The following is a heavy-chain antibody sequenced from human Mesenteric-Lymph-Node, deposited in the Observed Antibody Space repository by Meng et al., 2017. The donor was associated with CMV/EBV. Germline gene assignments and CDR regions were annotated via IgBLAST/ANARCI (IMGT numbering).Heavy chain of an antibody. Sequence: ASVPVSCKASEYTFPHYYLHWVRQATGQGLKWMGWVNPNSGNTGYAQKFQGTVTITRNTYISTAYLELSSVRSEDTAVYYCARQFSSGSYYYYYYGMDVWGQGTTVTVSS. CDR2: VNPNSGNT. D-gene: IGHD3-10*01. CDR3: ARQFSSGSYYYYYYGMDV. CDR1: EYTFPHYY. J-gene: IGHJ6*02. V-gene: IGHV1-8*03.